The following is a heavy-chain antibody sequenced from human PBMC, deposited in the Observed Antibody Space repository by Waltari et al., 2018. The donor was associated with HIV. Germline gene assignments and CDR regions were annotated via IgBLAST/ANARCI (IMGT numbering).Heavy chain of an antibody. CDR3: ARRSGEYWYFDL. Sequence: QVQLQESGPGLVKPSETLSLTCTVSGYSISRGYYWGWIRQPPGKGLGWIGSMYHSGSTYYNPSLKSRVTMSVDTSKNQFSLKLSSVTAADTAVYYCARRSGEYWYFDLWGRGTLVTVSS. D-gene: IGHD7-27*01. V-gene: IGHV4-38-2*02. CDR2: MYHSGST. J-gene: IGHJ2*01. CDR1: GYSISRGYY.